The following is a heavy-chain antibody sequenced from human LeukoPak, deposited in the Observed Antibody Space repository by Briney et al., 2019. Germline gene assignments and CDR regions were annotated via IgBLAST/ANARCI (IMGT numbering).Heavy chain of an antibody. D-gene: IGHD1-1*01. J-gene: IGHJ4*02. Sequence: ASVKVSCKVSGYTLTELSMHWVRQAPGKGLEWMGGFDPEDGETIYAQKFQGRVTMTEDTSTDTAYMELSSLRSEDTAVYYCATPASSWNDGDYWGQGTLVTVSS. CDR2: FDPEDGET. V-gene: IGHV1-24*01. CDR1: GYTLTELS. CDR3: ATPASSWNDGDY.